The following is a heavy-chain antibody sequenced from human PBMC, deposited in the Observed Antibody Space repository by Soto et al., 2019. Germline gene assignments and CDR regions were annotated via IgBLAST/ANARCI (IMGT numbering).Heavy chain of an antibody. CDR2: ISYSVDKT. V-gene: IGHV3-23*01. J-gene: IGHJ3*02. CDR1: DFTFSNYV. CDR3: VRRAITATTKWGAFDI. Sequence: GGSLRLSCAASDFTFSNYVMNWVRQAPGKGLEWVATISYSVDKTHYADSVRGRFTISRDNSKNTLSLQMNSLRAEDAAVYYCVRRAITATTKWGAFDIWDQGTMVTVSS. D-gene: IGHD1-7*01.